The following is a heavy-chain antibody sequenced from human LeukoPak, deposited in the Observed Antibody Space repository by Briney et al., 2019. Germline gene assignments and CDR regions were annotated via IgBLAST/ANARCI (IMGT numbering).Heavy chain of an antibody. V-gene: IGHV3-7*01. CDR3: ARGVWAPFHS. CDR2: IKQDGSEK. D-gene: IGHD7-27*01. Sequence: PGGSLRLSCAASGFTFSSYSMNWVRQAPGKGLEWVANIKQDGSEKDYVDSVKGRFSISRDNAKNSLILQMNSLRDEDTAVYYCARGVWAPFHSWRQRTLVSVSS. CDR1: GFTFSSYS. J-gene: IGHJ4*02.